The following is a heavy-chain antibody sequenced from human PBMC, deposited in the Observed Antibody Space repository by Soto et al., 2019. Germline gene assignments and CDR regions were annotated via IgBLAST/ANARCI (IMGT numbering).Heavy chain of an antibody. CDR1: GYTFTSYY. J-gene: IGHJ4*02. CDR2: INPSGGST. CDR3: AREPTLRYCSGGSCYSVEYYFDY. D-gene: IGHD2-15*01. Sequence: QVQLVQSGAEVKKPGASAKVSCKASGYTFTSYYMHWVRQAPGQGLEWMGIINPSGGSTSYAQKFQGRVTMTRETSTSTVYMELSSLRSEDTAVYYCAREPTLRYCSGGSCYSVEYYFDYWGQGTLVTVSS. V-gene: IGHV1-46*01.